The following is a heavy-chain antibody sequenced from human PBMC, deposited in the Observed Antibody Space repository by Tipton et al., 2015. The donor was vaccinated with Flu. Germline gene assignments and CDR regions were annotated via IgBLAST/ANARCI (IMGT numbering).Heavy chain of an antibody. D-gene: IGHD3-10*01. CDR3: AKGDYRGSGGYSDY. Sequence: SLRLSCAAAGFTFEDYAMHWVRQVPGKGLEWVSAISWNGDNIGYAASVTGRFTISRDNAKNSLYLQMNSLRAEDTALYYCAKGDYRGSGGYSDYWGQGTLVTVSS. CDR1: GFTFEDYA. J-gene: IGHJ4*02. V-gene: IGHV3-9*01. CDR2: ISWNGDNI.